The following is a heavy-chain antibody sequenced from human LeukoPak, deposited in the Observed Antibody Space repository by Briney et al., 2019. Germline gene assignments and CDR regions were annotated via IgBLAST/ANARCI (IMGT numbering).Heavy chain of an antibody. J-gene: IGHJ3*02. CDR1: GFTFSSYG. V-gene: IGHV3-23*01. CDR2: ISGSGGST. CDR3: ASNYYDSSGPFSWAFDM. Sequence: GGSLRLSCAASGFTFSSYGMSWVRQAPGKGLEWVSAISGSGGSTYYADSVKGRFTVSRDNSKKNTVFLEMSSLRAEDTAIYYCASNYYDSSGPFSWAFDMWGQGTMVTVSS. D-gene: IGHD3-22*01.